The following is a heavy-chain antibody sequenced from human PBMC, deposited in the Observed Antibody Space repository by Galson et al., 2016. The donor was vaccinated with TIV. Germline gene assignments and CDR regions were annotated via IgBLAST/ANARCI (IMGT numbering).Heavy chain of an antibody. CDR3: TTTWPTITTYYFNY. V-gene: IGHV3-15*01. J-gene: IGHJ4*02. D-gene: IGHD5-24*01. CDR2: IKTKTDGGTA. Sequence: SLRLSCAASGFTFNNAWMNWVRQAPGKGLEWVGRIKTKTDGGTADHAAPVKGRFTVSRDDSKNTLYLQMNGLKSEDTAVYYCTTTWPTITTYYFNYWGQGAPVTVSS. CDR1: GFTFNNAW.